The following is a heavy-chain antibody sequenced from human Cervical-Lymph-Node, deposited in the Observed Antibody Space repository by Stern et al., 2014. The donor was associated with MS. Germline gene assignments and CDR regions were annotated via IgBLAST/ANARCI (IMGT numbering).Heavy chain of an antibody. D-gene: IGHD6-19*01. CDR3: ARVAVAGTAYYYYGMDV. J-gene: IGHJ6*02. V-gene: IGHV1-46*01. CDR1: GYTFTSYY. CDR2: INPSGGST. Sequence: DQLVQSGAEVKKPGASVKVSCKTSGYTFTSYYIHWVRQAPGQGLEWMGIINPSGGSTSYAQKFQDRVTMTRDTSTSTVYMELSSLRSDDTALYYCARVAVAGTAYYYYGMDVWGQGTTVTVSS.